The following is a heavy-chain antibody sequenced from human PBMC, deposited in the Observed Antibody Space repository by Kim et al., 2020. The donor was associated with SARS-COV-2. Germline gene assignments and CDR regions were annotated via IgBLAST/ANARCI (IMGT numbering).Heavy chain of an antibody. CDR1: GGSFSGYY. J-gene: IGHJ4*02. V-gene: IGHV4-34*01. CDR3: ARGARRRGNTMVRGVIDFDY. D-gene: IGHD3-10*01. Sequence: SETLSLTCAVYGGSFSGYYWSWIRQPPGKGLEWIGEINHSVSTNYNPSLKSRVTISVDTSKNQFSLKLSSVTAADTAVYYCARGARRRGNTMVRGVIDFDYWGQGTLVTVSS. CDR2: INHSVST.